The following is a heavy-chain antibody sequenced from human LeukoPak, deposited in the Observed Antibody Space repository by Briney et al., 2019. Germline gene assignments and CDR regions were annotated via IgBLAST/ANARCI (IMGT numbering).Heavy chain of an antibody. D-gene: IGHD4-17*01. CDR2: IYYNGNT. J-gene: IGHJ4*02. V-gene: IGHV4-39*07. CDR3: ARVSYGDYKYYFDY. Sequence: SETLSLTCTVSGGSISTDNCYWGWIRQPPGKGLEWIGSIYYNGNTYYNPSLKSRVTISVDTSKNQFSLKLSSVTAADTAVYYCARVSYGDYKYYFDYWGQGTLVTVSS. CDR1: GGSISTDNCY.